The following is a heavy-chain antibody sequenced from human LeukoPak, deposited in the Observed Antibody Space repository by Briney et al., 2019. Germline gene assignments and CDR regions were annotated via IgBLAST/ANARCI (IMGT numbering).Heavy chain of an antibody. J-gene: IGHJ4*02. CDR2: IFPSGGGI. D-gene: IGHD2-2*01. CDR3: ARGREVVPAAIYFDY. CDR1: GFTFSTFA. Sequence: GGSLRLSCAASGFTFSTFAMIWVRQPPGKGLEWVSSIFPSGGGIHYADSVRGRFTISRDNSKNTLYLQMNSLRAEDTAVYYCARGREVVPAAIYFDYWGQGTLVTVSS. V-gene: IGHV3-23*01.